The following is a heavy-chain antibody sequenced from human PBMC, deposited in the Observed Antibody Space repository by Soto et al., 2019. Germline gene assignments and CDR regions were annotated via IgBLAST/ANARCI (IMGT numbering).Heavy chain of an antibody. CDR3: ARETPRYCSSTSCEGWFDP. CDR2: ISSSSSYI. V-gene: IGHV3-21*01. D-gene: IGHD2-2*01. CDR1: GFTFSSYS. Sequence: EVQLVESGGGLAKPGGSLRLSCAASGFTFSSYSMNWVRQAPGKGLEWVSSISSSSSYIYYADSVKGRFTISRDNAKNSLYLQMNSLRAEDTSVYYCARETPRYCSSTSCEGWFDPWGQGTLVTVSS. J-gene: IGHJ5*02.